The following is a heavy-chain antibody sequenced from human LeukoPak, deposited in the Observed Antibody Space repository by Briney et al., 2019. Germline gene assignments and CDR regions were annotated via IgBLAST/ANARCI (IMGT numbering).Heavy chain of an antibody. V-gene: IGHV4-38-2*02. CDR1: GYSISSGYY. CDR3: ARDRSGSPYYYYYMDV. Sequence: SETLSLTCTVSGYSISSGYYWGWIRQPPGKGLEWIGSISHRGSTYYSPSLKSRVTISVDTSKNQFSLKLTSVTAADTAVYYCARDRSGSPYYYYYMDVWGKGTTVTISS. CDR2: ISHRGST. D-gene: IGHD2-15*01. J-gene: IGHJ6*03.